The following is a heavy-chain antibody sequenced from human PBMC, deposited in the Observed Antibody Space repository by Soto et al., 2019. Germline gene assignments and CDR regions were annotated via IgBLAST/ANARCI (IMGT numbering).Heavy chain of an antibody. D-gene: IGHD3-9*01. CDR2: IWYDGSNK. V-gene: IGHV3-33*01. CDR1: GFTFSSYG. CDR3: ARGRYVDGLLLDY. Sequence: QVQLVESGGGVVQPGRSLRLSCAASGFTFSSYGMHWVRQAPGKGLEWVAVIWYDGSNKYYADSVKGRFTISKDNSNNTLYLQTNSLRAEDTAVYYCARGRYVDGLLLDYWGHGTLVTVSS. J-gene: IGHJ4*01.